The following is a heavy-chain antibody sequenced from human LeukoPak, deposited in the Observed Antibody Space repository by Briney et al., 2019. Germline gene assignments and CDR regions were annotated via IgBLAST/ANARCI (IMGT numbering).Heavy chain of an antibody. Sequence: PSETLSLTCTVSGGSISSGGYYWSWIRQPPGKGLEWIGYIYHSGSTYYNPSLKSRVTISVDTSKNQFSLKLSSVTAADTAVYYCARVGSSWTGDYYYYYYMDVWGKGTTVTVSS. D-gene: IGHD6-13*01. V-gene: IGHV4-30-2*01. CDR3: ARVGSSWTGDYYYYYYMDV. CDR1: GGSISSGGYY. CDR2: IYHSGST. J-gene: IGHJ6*03.